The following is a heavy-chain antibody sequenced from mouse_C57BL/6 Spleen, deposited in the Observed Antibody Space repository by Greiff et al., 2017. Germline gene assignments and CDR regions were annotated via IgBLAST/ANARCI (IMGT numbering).Heavy chain of an antibody. D-gene: IGHD4-1*01. Sequence: QVQLQQPGAELVMPGASVKLSCKASGYTFTSYWMHWVKQRPGQGLEWIGEIDPSDSYTNYNQKFKGKSTLTVDKSSSTAYMQLSSLTSEDSSVYYCARKGIDLTGFAYWGQGTLVTVSA. V-gene: IGHV1-69*01. CDR2: IDPSDSYT. J-gene: IGHJ3*01. CDR1: GYTFTSYW. CDR3: ARKGIDLTGFAY.